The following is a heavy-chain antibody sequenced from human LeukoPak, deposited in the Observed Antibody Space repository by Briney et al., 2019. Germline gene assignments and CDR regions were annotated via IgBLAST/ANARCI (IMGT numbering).Heavy chain of an antibody. V-gene: IGHV3-7*01. CDR3: ARVSSLNKYYDFSSGYYYYYMDV. J-gene: IGHJ6*03. CDR2: IKQDGSEK. D-gene: IGHD3-3*01. CDR1: GFTFSSYW. Sequence: GSLRLSCAASGFTFSSYWMSWVRQAPGKGLEWVANIKQDGSEKYYVDSVKGRFTISRDNAKNSLYLQMNSLRAEDTAVYYCARVSSLNKYYDFSSGYYYYYMDVWGKGTTVTVSS.